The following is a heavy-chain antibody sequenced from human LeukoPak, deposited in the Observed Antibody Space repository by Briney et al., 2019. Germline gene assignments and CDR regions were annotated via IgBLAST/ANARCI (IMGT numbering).Heavy chain of an antibody. Sequence: ASVTVSCKASGYTFTGYYMHWVRRAPGQGLEWMGWINPNSGGTNYAQKFQGRVTMTRDTSISTAYMELSRLRSDDTAVYYCARIPIVVVPAAQGDNWFDPWGQGTLVTVSS. CDR2: INPNSGGT. CDR1: GYTFTGYY. CDR3: ARIPIVVVPAAQGDNWFDP. D-gene: IGHD2-2*01. V-gene: IGHV1-2*02. J-gene: IGHJ5*02.